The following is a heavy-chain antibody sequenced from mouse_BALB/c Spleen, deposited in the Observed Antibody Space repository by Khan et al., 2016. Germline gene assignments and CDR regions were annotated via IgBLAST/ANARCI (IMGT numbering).Heavy chain of an antibody. CDR3: ARAQTARGTGFAY. CDR1: GYTFTNYG. D-gene: IGHD3-2*01. V-gene: IGHV9-3-1*01. Sequence: QVQLQQSGPELKKPGETVKISCKASGYTFTNYGMNWVKQAPGKGLKWMGWINTYTGEPTYADDFKGRFAFSLETSASTAYLQINNLKSEDTATYFCARAQTARGTGFAYWGQGTLVTVSA. CDR2: INTYTGEP. J-gene: IGHJ3*01.